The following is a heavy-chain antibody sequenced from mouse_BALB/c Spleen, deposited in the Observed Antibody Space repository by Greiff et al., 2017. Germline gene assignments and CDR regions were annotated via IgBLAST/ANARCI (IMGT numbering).Heavy chain of an antibody. CDR1: GFTFSSYA. D-gene: IGHD3-2*01. V-gene: IGHV5-9-3*01. J-gene: IGHJ2*01. CDR3: ARHEGTARATWGYFDY. CDR2: ISSGGSYT. Sequence: EVKLEESGGGLVKPGGSLKLSCAASGFTFSSYAMSWVRQTPEKRLEWVATISSGGSYTYYPDSVKGRFTISRDNAKNTLYLQMSSLRSEDTAMYYCARHEGTARATWGYFDYWGQGTTLTVSS.